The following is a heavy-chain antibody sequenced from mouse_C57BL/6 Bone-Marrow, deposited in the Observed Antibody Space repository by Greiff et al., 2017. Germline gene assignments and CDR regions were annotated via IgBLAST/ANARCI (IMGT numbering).Heavy chain of an antibody. J-gene: IGHJ4*01. CDR1: GYTFTSYW. V-gene: IGHV1-50*01. CDR3: AKHPMDY. Sequence: QVQLQQPGAELVKPGASVKLSCKASGYTFTSYWMQWVKQRPGQGLEWIGEIDPSDSYTNYNQKFKGKATLPVDTSSSTAYMQLSSLTSEDSAVYYCAKHPMDYWGQGTSVTVSS. CDR2: IDPSDSYT.